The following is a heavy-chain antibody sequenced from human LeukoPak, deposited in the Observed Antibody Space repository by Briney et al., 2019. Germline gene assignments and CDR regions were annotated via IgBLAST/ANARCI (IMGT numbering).Heavy chain of an antibody. J-gene: IGHJ5*02. CDR1: GYNFTSYD. CDR2: MNPSSGNT. V-gene: IGHV1-8*01. D-gene: IGHD3-9*01. CDR3: VRAAQEGRDSLTGVQTGNWFDP. Sequence: ASVKVSCKASGYNFTSYDINRVRQATGQGPEWMGWMNPSSGNTGYAQNFQGRLDLTRNIALTTAYMELSSLTSEDTATYYCVRAAQEGRDSLTGVQTGNWFDPWGQGTLVTVSS.